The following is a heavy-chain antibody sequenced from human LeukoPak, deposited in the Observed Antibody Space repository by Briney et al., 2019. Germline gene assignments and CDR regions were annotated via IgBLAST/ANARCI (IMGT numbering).Heavy chain of an antibody. CDR3: ARNVSRGEPGGAFDI. Sequence: SETLSLTCTVSGGAISGRRDYWGWIRQPPGKGLEWIASIYYSGSTHYNPSLKSRVTISVDTSRNQFSLELRTATAADSAMYYCARNVSRGEPGGAFDIWGQGTMVTVSS. D-gene: IGHD3-16*01. J-gene: IGHJ3*02. CDR2: IYYSGST. CDR1: GGAISGRRDY. V-gene: IGHV4-39*01.